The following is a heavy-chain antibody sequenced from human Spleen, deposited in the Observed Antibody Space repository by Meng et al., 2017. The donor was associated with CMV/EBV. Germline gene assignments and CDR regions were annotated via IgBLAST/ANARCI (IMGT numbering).Heavy chain of an antibody. J-gene: IGHJ4*02. CDR2: IRYDEKTK. V-gene: IGHV3-30*02. D-gene: IGHD6-13*01. CDR1: GFNFKIYG. CDR3: ARAIGAAESH. Sequence: GESLKISCATSGFNFKIYGMHWVRQLPGKGLEWVAFIRYDEKTKYYADSVKGRFTISRDNSKNTLYLQMRSLRVEDTAVYYCARAIGAAESHWGQGTLVTVSS.